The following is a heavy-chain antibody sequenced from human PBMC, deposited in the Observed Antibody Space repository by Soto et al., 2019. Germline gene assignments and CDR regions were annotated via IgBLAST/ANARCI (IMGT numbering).Heavy chain of an antibody. CDR2: TSNDGGIR. CDR1: GFTFRSFA. V-gene: IGHV3-30-3*01. CDR3: ARSEPSTDERRRHINL. J-gene: IGHJ6*02. D-gene: IGHD4-17*01. Sequence: QVELVESGGGVVQPGTSLRLSCAASGFTFRSFAMHWVRQAPGKGLEWVAVTSNDGGIRFYADSVKGRFTISRDNSRNTLYLQMNSLTPEDTAVYYCARSEPSTDERRRHINLWGQGTTVTVSS.